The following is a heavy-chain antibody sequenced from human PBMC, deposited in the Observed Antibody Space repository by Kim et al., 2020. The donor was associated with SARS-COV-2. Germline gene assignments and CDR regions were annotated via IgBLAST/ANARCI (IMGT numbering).Heavy chain of an antibody. J-gene: IGHJ5*02. V-gene: IGHV3-74*01. D-gene: IGHD3-10*01. CDR1: GFTFSSYG. CDR2: INSDGSST. Sequence: GGSLRLSCAASGFTFSSYGMHWVRQAPGKGLEWVSRINSDGSSTSYADSVKGRFTISRDNAKNTLYLQMNSLRAEDTAVYYCARDPERYYGSGIVSPFDPWGQGTLVTVSS. CDR3: ARDPERYYGSGIVSPFDP.